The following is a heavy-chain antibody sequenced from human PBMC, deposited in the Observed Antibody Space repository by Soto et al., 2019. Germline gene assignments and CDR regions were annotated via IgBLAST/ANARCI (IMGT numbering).Heavy chain of an antibody. V-gene: IGHV4-31*03. D-gene: IGHD2-2*01. CDR3: ARSWVVPAAALQWWFDP. J-gene: IGHJ5*02. CDR1: GGSISSGGYY. CDR2: IYYSGST. Sequence: QVQLQESGPGLVKPSQTLSLTCTVSGGSISSGGYYWSWIRQHPGKGLEWIGYIYYSGSTYYNPSLKSRVTISVDTSKNQFSLKLSSVTAADTAVYYCARSWVVPAAALQWWFDPWGQGTLVTVSS.